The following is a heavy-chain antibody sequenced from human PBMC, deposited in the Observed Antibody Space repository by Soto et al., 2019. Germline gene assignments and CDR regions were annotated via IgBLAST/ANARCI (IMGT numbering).Heavy chain of an antibody. CDR1: GFTFSSYA. J-gene: IGHJ6*03. V-gene: IGHV3-23*01. CDR3: AKGPYCSSTSCYGGVYYYYYMDV. Sequence: GGSLRLSCAASGFTFSSYAMSWVRQAPGKGLEWVSAISGSGGSTYYADSVKGRFTISRDNSKNTLYLQMNSLRAEDTAVYYCAKGPYCSSTSCYGGVYYYYYMDVWGKGTTVTVSS. CDR2: ISGSGGST. D-gene: IGHD2-2*01.